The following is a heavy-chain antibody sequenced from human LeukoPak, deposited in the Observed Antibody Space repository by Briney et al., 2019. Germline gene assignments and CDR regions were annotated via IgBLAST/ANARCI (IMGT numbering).Heavy chain of an antibody. CDR2: IYYSGST. Sequence: SETLSLTCTVSGGSISSDYWSWIRQPPGKGLEWIGYIYYSGSTNYNPSLKSRVTISVDTSKNQFSLKLSSVTAADTAVYYCARDGGGSSFFSYYWGQGTLVTVSS. CDR3: ARDGGGSSFFSYY. D-gene: IGHD6-6*01. CDR1: GGSISSDY. J-gene: IGHJ4*02. V-gene: IGHV4-59*12.